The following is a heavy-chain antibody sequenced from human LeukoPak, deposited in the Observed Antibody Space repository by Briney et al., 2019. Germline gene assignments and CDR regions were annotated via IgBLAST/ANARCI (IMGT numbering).Heavy chain of an antibody. D-gene: IGHD2-15*01. J-gene: IGHJ5*02. CDR3: ARRGTAYCTVDSCHPNWFDP. CDR1: GFTFSDYY. V-gene: IGHV3-11*03. Sequence: GGSLRLSCAASGFTFSDYYMTWIRQAPGRGLEWISYINGSSSDTKYADSVKGRFTISRDNAKNSVYLLMNSLRAEDTAVYYCARRGTAYCTVDSCHPNWFDPWGQGTLVTVSS. CDR2: INGSSSDT.